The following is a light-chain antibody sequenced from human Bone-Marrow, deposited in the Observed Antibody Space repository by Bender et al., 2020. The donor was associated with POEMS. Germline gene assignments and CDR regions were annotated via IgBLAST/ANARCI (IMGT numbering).Light chain of an antibody. CDR3: CSYAGSTTYVM. V-gene: IGLV2-23*02. CDR1: SSDVKNYNL. Sequence: QSALTQPASVSGSPGQSITISCTGTSSDVKNYNLVSWYQVHPGKAPKLMIYDVTKRPSGVSSRFSGSRSGNTASLTVSGLQAEDEAEYYCCSYAGSTTYVMFGGGTKLTVL. J-gene: IGLJ3*02. CDR2: DVT.